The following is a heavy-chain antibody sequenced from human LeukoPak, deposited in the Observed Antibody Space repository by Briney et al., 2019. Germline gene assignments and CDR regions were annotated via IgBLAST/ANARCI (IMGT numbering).Heavy chain of an antibody. CDR2: IYTSGST. CDR1: GGSISSGSYY. CDR3: ATDNWNLSYYFDY. D-gene: IGHD1-7*01. V-gene: IGHV4-61*02. J-gene: IGHJ4*02. Sequence: PSQTLSLTCTVSGGSISSGSYYWSWIRQPAGKGLEWIGRIYTSGSTNYNPSLKSRVTISIDTSKNQFSLKLSSVTAADTAVYYCATDNWNLSYYFDYWGQGTLVTVSS.